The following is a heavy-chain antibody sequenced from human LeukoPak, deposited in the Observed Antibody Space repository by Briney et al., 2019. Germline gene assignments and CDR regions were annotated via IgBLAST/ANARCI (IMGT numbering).Heavy chain of an antibody. V-gene: IGHV1-18*01. CDR2: ISAYNGNT. CDR3: ARDIRYFDWLLLNYGMDV. D-gene: IGHD3-9*01. Sequence: ASVKVSCKASGYTFTSYGISWVRQAPGQGLEWMGWISAYNGNTNYAQKLQGRVTMTTGTSTSTAYMELRSLRSDDTAVYYCARDIRYFDWLLLNYGMDVWGQGTTVTVSS. J-gene: IGHJ6*02. CDR1: GYTFTSYG.